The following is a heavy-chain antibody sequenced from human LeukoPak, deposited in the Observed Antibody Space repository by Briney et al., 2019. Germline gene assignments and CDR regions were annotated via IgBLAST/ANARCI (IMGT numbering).Heavy chain of an antibody. Sequence: PGGSLRLSCAASGFTFSSYAMSWVRQAPGKGLEWVSAISGSGGSTYYADSVKGRFTISRDNSKNTLYLQMNSLRAEDTAVYYCAKAFLVVPAARRGYYFDYWGQGTLVTVSS. CDR2: ISGSGGST. D-gene: IGHD2-2*01. V-gene: IGHV3-23*01. J-gene: IGHJ4*02. CDR1: GFTFSSYA. CDR3: AKAFLVVPAARRGYYFDY.